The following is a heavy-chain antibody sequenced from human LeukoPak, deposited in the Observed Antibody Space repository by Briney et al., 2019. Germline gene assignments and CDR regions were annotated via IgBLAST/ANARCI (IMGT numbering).Heavy chain of an antibody. D-gene: IGHD6-25*01. V-gene: IGHV4-59*01. CDR1: GGSISSYY. CDR2: IYYSGST. J-gene: IGHJ4*02. CDR3: ARARYSSAPFDY. Sequence: SETLSLTCIVSGGSISSYYWSWIRQPPGKGLEWIGYIYYSGSTNYNPSLKSRVTISVVTSKNQFSLKLSSVTAADTAVYYCARARYSSAPFDYWGQRTLITVSS.